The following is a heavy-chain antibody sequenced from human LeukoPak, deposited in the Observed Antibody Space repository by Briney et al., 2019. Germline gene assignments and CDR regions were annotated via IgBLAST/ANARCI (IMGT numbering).Heavy chain of an antibody. CDR2: INPNSGGT. CDR3: ARDRIGNWNYGMDV. CDR1: EYTFTGYY. Sequence: EASVKVSCKASEYTFTGYYMHWVRQAPGQGLEWMGWINPNSGGTNYAQKFQGRVTMTRDTSISTAYMELSRLRSDDTAVYYCARDRIGNWNYGMDVWGQGTTVTVSS. D-gene: IGHD1-1*01. V-gene: IGHV1-2*02. J-gene: IGHJ6*02.